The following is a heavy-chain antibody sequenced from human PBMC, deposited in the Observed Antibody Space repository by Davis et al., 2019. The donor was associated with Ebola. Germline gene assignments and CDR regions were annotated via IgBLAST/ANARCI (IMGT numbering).Heavy chain of an antibody. Sequence: PVKVSCKASGGTFSSYAISWVRQAPGQGLEWMGGIIPIFGTANYAQKFQGRVTITADESTSTAYMELSSLRSEDTAVYYCARESYGDSGPIDYWGQGTLATVSS. CDR3: ARESYGDSGPIDY. CDR2: IIPIFGTA. CDR1: GGTFSSYA. V-gene: IGHV1-69*13. D-gene: IGHD4-17*01. J-gene: IGHJ4*02.